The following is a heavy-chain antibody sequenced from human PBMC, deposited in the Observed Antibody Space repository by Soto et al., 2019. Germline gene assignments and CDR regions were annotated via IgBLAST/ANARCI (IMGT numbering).Heavy chain of an antibody. D-gene: IGHD5-12*01. CDR2: ISTSSTYI. V-gene: IGHV3-21*01. CDR3: ARGSIVATSLTPFDY. Sequence: PGGSLRLSCAASGFTFSSYSMNWVRQAPGKGLEWVSSISTSSTYIYYADSVKGRFTVSRDNAKNSLYLQINGLRDEDTAVYYCARGSIVATSLTPFDYWGQGTQVTVSS. J-gene: IGHJ4*02. CDR1: GFTFSSYS.